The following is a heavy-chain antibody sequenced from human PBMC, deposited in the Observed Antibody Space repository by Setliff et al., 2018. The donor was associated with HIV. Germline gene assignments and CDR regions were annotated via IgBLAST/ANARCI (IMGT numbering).Heavy chain of an antibody. J-gene: IGHJ4*02. V-gene: IGHV4-39*01. D-gene: IGHD3-10*01. CDR3: ARILTLLWFGESNFDY. CDR1: GGSISSSSYY. Sequence: SETLSLTCTVSGGSISSSSYYWGWIRQPPGKGLEWIGNIYYSGSTYYNPSLKSRVTISVDTSKNQFSLKLSSVTAADTAVYYCARILTLLWFGESNFDYWGQGTLVTVSS. CDR2: IYYSGST.